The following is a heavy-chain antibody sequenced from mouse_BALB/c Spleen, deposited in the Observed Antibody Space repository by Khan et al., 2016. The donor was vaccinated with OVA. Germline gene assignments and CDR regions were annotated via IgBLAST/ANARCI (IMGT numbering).Heavy chain of an antibody. J-gene: IGHJ2*01. CDR2: ISYSGGT. V-gene: IGHV3-2*02. CDR3: ARGNYYGYYFDY. CDR1: GNSITSGYA. D-gene: IGHD1-1*01. Sequence: VQLKESGPGLVKPSQSLSLTCTVTGNSITSGYAWNWIRQFPGNKLEWMGYISYSGGTSYNPSLKSRISITRDTSKNQFFLQLNSVTTEDTATYYCARGNYYGYYFDYWGQGTPLTVSS.